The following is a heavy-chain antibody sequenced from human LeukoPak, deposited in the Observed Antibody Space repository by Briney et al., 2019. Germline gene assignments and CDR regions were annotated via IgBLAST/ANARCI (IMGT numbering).Heavy chain of an antibody. CDR3: ARKGSSPYSSGWYRGSRAEYFQH. CDR2: INHSGST. D-gene: IGHD6-19*01. CDR1: GGSFSGYY. V-gene: IGHV4-34*01. Sequence: SETLSLTCAVYGGSFSGYYWSWIRQPPGKGLEWIGEINHSGSTNYNPSLKSRVTISVDTSKNQFSLRLSSVTAADTAVYYCARKGSSPYSSGWYRGSRAEYFQHWGQGTLVTVSS. J-gene: IGHJ1*01.